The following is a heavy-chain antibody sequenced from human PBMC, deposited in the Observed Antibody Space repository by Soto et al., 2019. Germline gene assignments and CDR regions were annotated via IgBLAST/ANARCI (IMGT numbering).Heavy chain of an antibody. CDR3: AKDLTRQLAYWLDP. V-gene: IGHV1-2*02. CDR2: INAHSGGT. J-gene: IGHJ5*02. Sequence: GASVKVSCKASGFSFTGYYIHWLRQAPGQGLEWMGWINAHSGGTEYAQKFQGRVTLTRDTSISTAYMTLSSLRSDDTAIYYCAKDLTRQLAYWLDPWGQGTQVTVYS. D-gene: IGHD6-6*01. CDR1: GFSFTGYY.